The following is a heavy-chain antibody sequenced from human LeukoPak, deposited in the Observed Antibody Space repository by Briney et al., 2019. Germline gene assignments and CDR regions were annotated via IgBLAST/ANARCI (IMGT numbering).Heavy chain of an antibody. J-gene: IGHJ4*02. CDR1: GGSISSSSYY. D-gene: IGHD6-19*01. Sequence: SETLSLTCTVSGGSISSSSYYWGWIRQPPGKGLEWIGSIYYSGSTYYNPSLKSRVTISVDTSKNQFSLKLSSVTAADTAVYYCARVTMEGSGWYFDYWGQGTLVTVSS. V-gene: IGHV4-39*07. CDR3: ARVTMEGSGWYFDY. CDR2: IYYSGST.